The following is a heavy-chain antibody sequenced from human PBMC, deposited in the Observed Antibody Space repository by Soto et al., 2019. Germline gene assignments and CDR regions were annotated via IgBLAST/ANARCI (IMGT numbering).Heavy chain of an antibody. CDR1: GFTFSSYS. D-gene: IGHD5-18*01. J-gene: IGHJ6*02. CDR2: ISSSSSTI. CDR3: ARGGYGYHPNEYYYYGMDV. Sequence: EVQLVESGGGLVQPGGSLRLSCAASGFTFSSYSMNWVRQAPGKGLEWVSYISSSSSTIYYADSVKGRFTISRDNAKNSRYLQMNSLRDEDTDVCDCARGGYGYHPNEYYYYGMDVCGQGTTVTVSS. V-gene: IGHV3-48*02.